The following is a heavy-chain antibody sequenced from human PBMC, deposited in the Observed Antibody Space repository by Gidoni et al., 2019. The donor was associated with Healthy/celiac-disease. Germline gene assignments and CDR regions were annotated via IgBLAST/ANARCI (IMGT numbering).Heavy chain of an antibody. Sequence: EVQLVESGGGLVQPGGSLRLSCAASGFTFSSYSMNWVRQAPGKGLEWVSYISSSSSTIYYADSVKGRFTISRDNAKNSLYLQMNSLRDEDTAVYYCARDLGYCSGGSCYSGYFDYWGQGTLVTVSS. J-gene: IGHJ4*02. CDR2: ISSSSSTI. CDR3: ARDLGYCSGGSCYSGYFDY. D-gene: IGHD2-15*01. V-gene: IGHV3-48*02. CDR1: GFTFSSYS.